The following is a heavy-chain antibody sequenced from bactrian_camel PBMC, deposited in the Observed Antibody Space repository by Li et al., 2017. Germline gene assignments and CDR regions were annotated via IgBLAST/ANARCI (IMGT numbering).Heavy chain of an antibody. V-gene: IGHV3-2*01. J-gene: IGHJ4*01. CDR1: GFTFSNYY. CDR3: ATDLTPVVVGWSTPLEYNY. D-gene: IGHD2*01. Sequence: QVQLVESGRGLVQPGGSLRLSCAASGFTFSNYYMNWVRQAPGKGLEWVSTIYSDNSNTYYADSVKGRFTISRDNAKDTVYLQMDSLKSEDTALYYCATDLTPVVVGWSTPLEYNYWGHGTQVTVS. CDR2: IYSDNSNT.